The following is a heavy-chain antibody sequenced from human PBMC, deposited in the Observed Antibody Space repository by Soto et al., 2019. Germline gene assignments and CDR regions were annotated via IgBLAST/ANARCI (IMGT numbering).Heavy chain of an antibody. CDR2: ISGRGDTT. D-gene: IGHD5-12*01. V-gene: IGHV3-23*01. J-gene: IGHJ4*02. CDR3: AKDSGYASYFDS. Sequence: GGSLRLSCAASGFTFSSFAMSWVRQAPGKGLEWVSTISGRGDTTYYVDSVRGRFTVSRDNSKNTLDLHVISLRADDTAVYYCAKDSGYASYFDSWGQGTLVTVSS. CDR1: GFTFSSFA.